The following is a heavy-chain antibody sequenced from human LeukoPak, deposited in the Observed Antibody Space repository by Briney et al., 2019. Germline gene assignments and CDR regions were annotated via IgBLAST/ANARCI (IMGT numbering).Heavy chain of an antibody. CDR2: IKQDGSEK. Sequence: PGGSLRLSCAASGFTFSSYGMNWVRQAPGKGLEWVANIKQDGSEKYYVDSVKGRFTISRDNAKNSLYLQMNSLRAEDTAVYYCAKYCSSTDCNRGFDYWGQGTLVTVSS. V-gene: IGHV3-7*05. J-gene: IGHJ4*02. D-gene: IGHD2-2*01. CDR3: AKYCSSTDCNRGFDY. CDR1: GFTFSSYG.